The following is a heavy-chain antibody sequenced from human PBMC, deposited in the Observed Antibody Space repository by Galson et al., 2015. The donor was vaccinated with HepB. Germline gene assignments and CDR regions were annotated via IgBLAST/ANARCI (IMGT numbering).Heavy chain of an antibody. Sequence: SLRLSCAASGFSFSNYGIHWVRQAPGKGLEWMAVISYDGSFRYYADSVKGRFTVSRDSSRSMLYLQMNSLRVEDTAVYYCARREIYDGWFDPWGQGTLVTVSS. CDR1: GFSFSNYG. CDR2: ISYDGSFR. D-gene: IGHD3-16*01. J-gene: IGHJ5*02. V-gene: IGHV3-30*03. CDR3: ARREIYDGWFDP.